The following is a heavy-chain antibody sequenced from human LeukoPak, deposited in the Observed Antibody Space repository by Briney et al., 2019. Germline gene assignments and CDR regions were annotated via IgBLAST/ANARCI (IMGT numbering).Heavy chain of an antibody. Sequence: GASVKVSCKASGHTFTSYGISWVRQAPGQGLEWMGWISAYNGNTNYAQKLQGRVTMTTDTSTSTAYMELRSLRSDDTAVYYCARGPPDGSSWYEAYYGMDVWGQGTTVTVSS. CDR1: GHTFTSYG. CDR3: ARGPPDGSSWYEAYYGMDV. J-gene: IGHJ6*02. CDR2: ISAYNGNT. V-gene: IGHV1-18*01. D-gene: IGHD6-13*01.